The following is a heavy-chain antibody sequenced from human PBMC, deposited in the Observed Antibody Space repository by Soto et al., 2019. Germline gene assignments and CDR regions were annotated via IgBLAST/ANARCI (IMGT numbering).Heavy chain of an antibody. D-gene: IGHD2-2*01. CDR1: GFTVSSNY. V-gene: IGHV3-66*01. J-gene: IGHJ4*02. Sequence: EVQLVESGGGLVQPGGSLRLSCAASGFTVSSNYMSWVRQAPGKGLEWVSVIYSGGSTYYADSVKGRFTISRDNSKNTLYLQRNSLRAEDTAVYYCARGPAPMPLIDYWGQGTLVTVSS. CDR2: IYSGGST. CDR3: ARGPAPMPLIDY.